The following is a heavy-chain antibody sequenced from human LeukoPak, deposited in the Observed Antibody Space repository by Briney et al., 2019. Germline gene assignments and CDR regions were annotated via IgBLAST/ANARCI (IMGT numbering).Heavy chain of an antibody. CDR3: ARDGPWERVDFDY. Sequence: PGGFLRLSYAASGFTFTNYWIHWVRQVPGKGLVWVSRINSDGTSTNFADPVKGRFTISRDNAKNTVYLQMSSLRVEDTAVYYCARDGPWERVDFDYWGQGTLVTVSS. CDR2: INSDGTST. J-gene: IGHJ4*02. V-gene: IGHV3-74*01. D-gene: IGHD1-26*01. CDR1: GFTFTNYW.